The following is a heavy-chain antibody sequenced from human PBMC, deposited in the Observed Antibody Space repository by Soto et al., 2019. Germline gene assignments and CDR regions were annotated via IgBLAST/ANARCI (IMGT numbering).Heavy chain of an antibody. D-gene: IGHD4-4*01. CDR3: ARATGTVTTELYGMYV. CDR2: IIPIFGTA. CDR1: GGTFSSYA. V-gene: IGHV1-69*12. Sequence: QVQLVQSGAEVKKPGSSVKVSYKASGGTFSSYAISWVRQAPGQGLEWMGGIIPIFGTANYAQKFQGRVTITADDATSTAYMELSSLRSEDPAVYYCARATGTVTTELYGMYVWGQGTTVTDSS. J-gene: IGHJ6*02.